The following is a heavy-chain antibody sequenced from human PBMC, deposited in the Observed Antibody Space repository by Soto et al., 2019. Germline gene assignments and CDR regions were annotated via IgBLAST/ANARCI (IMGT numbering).Heavy chain of an antibody. J-gene: IGHJ4*02. CDR3: ARDQAMAQFDY. CDR1: GYTFTSYG. V-gene: IGHV1-18*01. Sequence: QVKLVQSGAEVKKPGASVKVSCKASGYTFTSYGISWVRQAPGQGLERMGWINAYNGNTKYAQKLQGRVTMTTDTSASTAYMELRSLRSDDTAVYYCARDQAMAQFDYWGQGTLVTVSS. D-gene: IGHD5-18*01. CDR2: INAYNGNT.